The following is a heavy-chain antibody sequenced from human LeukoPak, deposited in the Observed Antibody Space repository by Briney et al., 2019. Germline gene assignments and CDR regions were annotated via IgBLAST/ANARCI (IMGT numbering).Heavy chain of an antibody. V-gene: IGHV1-2*02. D-gene: IGHD1-26*01. CDR3: ARVPRDGSYWAPFYYFDY. Sequence: ASVKVSCKASGYTFTGYYMHWVRQAPGQGLEWMGWINPNSGGTNYAQKFQGRVTMTRDTSISTAYMELSRLRSDDTAVYYCARVPRDGSYWAPFYYFDYWGQGTLVTVSS. CDR1: GYTFTGYY. CDR2: INPNSGGT. J-gene: IGHJ4*02.